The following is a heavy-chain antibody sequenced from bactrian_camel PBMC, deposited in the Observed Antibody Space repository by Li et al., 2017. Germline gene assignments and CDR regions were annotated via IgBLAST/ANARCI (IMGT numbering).Heavy chain of an antibody. CDR2: TNSDGTGKT. V-gene: IGHV3S32*01. J-gene: IGHJ6*01. Sequence: DVQLVESGGGSVQPGGSLRLSCTASGSTFGGRDMAWYGWYRQGPGAECELVSITNSDGTGKTDYGDSVKGRFTISRDNAKNTLYLQMNSLKPDNTAVYYCAADGGVSDYVPRPFAYWGQGTQVTVS. CDR3: AADGGVSDYVPRPFAY. CDR1: GSTFGGRD. D-gene: IGHD4*01.